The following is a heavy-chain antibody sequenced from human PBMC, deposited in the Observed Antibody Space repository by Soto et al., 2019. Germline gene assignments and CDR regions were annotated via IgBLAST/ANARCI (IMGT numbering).Heavy chain of an antibody. J-gene: IGHJ4*02. V-gene: IGHV1-58*01. CDR2: IVVGSGNT. D-gene: IGHD3-22*01. Sequence: SVKVSCKASGFTFTSSAVQWVRQARGQRLEWIGWIVVGSGNTNYAQKFQERVTITRDMSTSTAYMELSSLRSEDTAVYYCAADVHSSDYYLYFDYWGQGTLVTVSS. CDR3: AADVHSSDYYLYFDY. CDR1: GFTFTSSA.